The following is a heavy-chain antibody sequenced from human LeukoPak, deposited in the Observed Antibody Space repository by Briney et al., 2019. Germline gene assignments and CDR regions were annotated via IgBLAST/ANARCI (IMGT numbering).Heavy chain of an antibody. V-gene: IGHV3-66*01. CDR1: GFTVSSNY. CDR3: AKVGQWLVGYFDY. J-gene: IGHJ4*02. D-gene: IGHD6-19*01. CDR2: IYSGGST. Sequence: GGSLRLSCAASGFTVSSNYMSWVRQAPGKGLEWVSVIYSGGSTYYADSVKGRFTISRDNSKNTLYLQMNSLRAEDTAVYYCAKVGQWLVGYFDYWGQGTLVTVSS.